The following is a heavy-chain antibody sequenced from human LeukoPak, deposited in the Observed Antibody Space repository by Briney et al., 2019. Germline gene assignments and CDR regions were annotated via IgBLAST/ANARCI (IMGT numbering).Heavy chain of an antibody. Sequence: GGSLRLSCAASGFTFSSYEMNWVRQAPGKGLEWVAGISGSGGTTNYADSVKGRFTISRDNPKNTLYFCAKRGVVIRVILVGFHREAYYFDSWGQGALVTVSS. CDR3: HREAYYFDS. V-gene: IGHV3-23*01. CDR1: GFTFSSYE. D-gene: IGHD3-22*01. J-gene: IGHJ4*02. CDR2: ISGSGGTT.